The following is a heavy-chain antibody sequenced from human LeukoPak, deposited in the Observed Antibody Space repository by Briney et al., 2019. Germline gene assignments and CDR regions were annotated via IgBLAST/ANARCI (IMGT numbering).Heavy chain of an antibody. Sequence: GGSLRLSCAASRFTFSNYAMSWVRQAPGKGLEWVSAISGNGDTTYYADSVRGRFTIFRDNSKNTVYMQMNSLRADDTAVYYCARDVAMLTSDFDYWGQGTLVTVSS. CDR1: RFTFSNYA. CDR3: ARDVAMLTSDFDY. D-gene: IGHD3-9*01. J-gene: IGHJ4*02. V-gene: IGHV3-23*01. CDR2: ISGNGDTT.